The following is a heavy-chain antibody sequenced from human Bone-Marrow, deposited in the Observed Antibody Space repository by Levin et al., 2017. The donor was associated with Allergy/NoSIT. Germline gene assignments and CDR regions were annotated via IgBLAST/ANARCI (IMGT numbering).Heavy chain of an antibody. CDR1: GFDFNTHD. Sequence: GGSLRLSCRGSGFDFNTHDMNWVRQAPGQGLEWVSSISGNSHYVDYADSVKGRFSIPRDNAKNSMFLHMNSLRVEDTAVYYCARSQGRSGWSYYYYGMDVWGRGTTLTVSS. CDR2: ISGNSHYV. V-gene: IGHV3-21*06. J-gene: IGHJ6*02. CDR3: ARSQGRSGWSYYYYGMDV. D-gene: IGHD6-19*01.